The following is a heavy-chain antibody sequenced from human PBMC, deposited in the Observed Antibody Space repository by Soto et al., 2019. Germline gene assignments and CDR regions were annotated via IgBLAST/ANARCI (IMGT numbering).Heavy chain of an antibody. J-gene: IGHJ4*02. CDR2: IYYSGST. CDR1: GGSISSGGYY. V-gene: IGHV4-31*03. CDR3: ARSPIVVVTAYFDY. D-gene: IGHD2-21*02. Sequence: QVQLQESGPGLVKPSQTLSLTCTVSGGSISSGGYYWSWIRQHPGKGLEWIGYIYYSGSTYYNPSLKSRVTIXVXTXXYQFSLKLSSVTAADTAVYYCARSPIVVVTAYFDYWGQGTLVTVSS.